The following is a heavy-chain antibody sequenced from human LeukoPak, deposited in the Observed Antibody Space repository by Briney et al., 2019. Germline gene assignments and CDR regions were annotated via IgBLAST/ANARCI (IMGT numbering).Heavy chain of an antibody. CDR2: ISGIGGST. CDR1: GFTFSSYA. CDR3: VKDQGSSYSGSYLLFDY. D-gene: IGHD1-26*01. V-gene: IGHV3-23*01. Sequence: PGGSLRLSCAASGFTFSSYAMSWVRQAPGKGLEWVSAISGIGGSTYYADSVKGRFTISRENSKNTLYLQMTSLRAEDTAVYYCVKDQGSSYSGSYLLFDYWGQGTLVTVSS. J-gene: IGHJ4*02.